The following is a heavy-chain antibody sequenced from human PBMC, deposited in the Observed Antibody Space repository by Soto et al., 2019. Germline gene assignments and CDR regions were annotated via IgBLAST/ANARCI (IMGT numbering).Heavy chain of an antibody. CDR2: IYYSGST. Sequence: SETLSLTCTVSGGSISSYYWSWIRQPPGKGLEWIGYIYYSGSTNYNPSLKSRVTISVDTSKNQFSLKLSSVTAADTAVYYCARLRLVYNWNDSGGAFDIWGQGTMVTVSS. J-gene: IGHJ3*02. D-gene: IGHD1-20*01. V-gene: IGHV4-59*08. CDR3: ARLRLVYNWNDSGGAFDI. CDR1: GGSISSYY.